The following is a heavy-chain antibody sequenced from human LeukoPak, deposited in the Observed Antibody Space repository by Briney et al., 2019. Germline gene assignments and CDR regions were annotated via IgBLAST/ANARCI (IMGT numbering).Heavy chain of an antibody. Sequence: GGSLRLSCEVSEFTFSNSWMSWVRQAPGKGLEWVANIKQDGGEKYYVDSVKGRFTISRDNAKNSLFLQMNSLRAEDTAVYYCARNYGGASSGYWGQGTLVTVSS. J-gene: IGHJ4*02. CDR2: IKQDGGEK. CDR1: EFTFSNSW. V-gene: IGHV3-7*01. CDR3: ARNYGGASSGY. D-gene: IGHD4-23*01.